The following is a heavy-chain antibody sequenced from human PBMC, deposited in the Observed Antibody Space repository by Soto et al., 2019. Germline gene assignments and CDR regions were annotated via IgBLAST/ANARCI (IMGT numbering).Heavy chain of an antibody. CDR2: IKSKTDGGTT. Sequence: EVQLLESGGGLVQPGGSLRLSCAASGFTFSNAWMSWGRQAPGKGLEWVGRIKSKTDGGTTDYAAPVKGRFTISRDDSKNTLYLQMNSLKTEDTAVYYCTTVPLHYGDCQWCDYWGQGTLVTVSS. J-gene: IGHJ4*02. CDR3: TTVPLHYGDCQWCDY. CDR1: GFTFSNAW. D-gene: IGHD4-17*01. V-gene: IGHV3-15*01.